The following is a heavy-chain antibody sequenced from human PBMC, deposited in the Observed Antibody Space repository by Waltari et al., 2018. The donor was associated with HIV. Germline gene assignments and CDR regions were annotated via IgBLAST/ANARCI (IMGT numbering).Heavy chain of an antibody. D-gene: IGHD3-10*01. CDR1: GGSISSSSYY. Sequence: QLQLQESGPGLVKPSETLSLTCTVSGGSISSSSYYWGWIRQPPGKGLEWIGSIYYSGSTYHNPSLKSRVTISVDTSKNQFSLKLSSVTAADTAVYYCARGPGGYYYGSGSYWFDYWGQGTLVTVSS. CDR2: IYYSGST. CDR3: ARGPGGYYYGSGSYWFDY. J-gene: IGHJ4*02. V-gene: IGHV4-39*01.